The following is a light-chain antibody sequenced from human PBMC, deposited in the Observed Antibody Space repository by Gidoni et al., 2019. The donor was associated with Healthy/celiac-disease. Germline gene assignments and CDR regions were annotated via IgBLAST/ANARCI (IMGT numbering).Light chain of an antibody. CDR2: DNN. V-gene: IGLV1-51*01. CDR3: RTWDSSLSAGGV. J-gene: IGLJ3*02. Sequence: QSVLTQPPSVSAAPGQKVTISCSGSTPNIWTNYVSWYQQLPGTDPKLLIYDNNKRPSGIPDRFSGSRSGTSATLGITGLQTGDEADYYCRTWDSSLSAGGVFGGGTKLTVL. CDR1: TPNIWTNY.